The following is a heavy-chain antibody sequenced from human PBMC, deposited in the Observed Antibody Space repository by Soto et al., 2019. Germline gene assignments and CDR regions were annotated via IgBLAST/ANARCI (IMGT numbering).Heavy chain of an antibody. CDR2: IYYSGST. Sequence: SETLSLTCSVSGGSVSSGDYYWSWIRQPPGKGLEWIGYIYYSGSTNYNPSLKSRVSISLDTSKNQFSLRLTSVTAADTAVYYCARIPVDTYMINWFDPWGQGTLVTVSS. CDR1: GGSVSSGDYY. J-gene: IGHJ5*02. V-gene: IGHV4-61*08. CDR3: ARIPVDTYMINWFDP. D-gene: IGHD5-18*01.